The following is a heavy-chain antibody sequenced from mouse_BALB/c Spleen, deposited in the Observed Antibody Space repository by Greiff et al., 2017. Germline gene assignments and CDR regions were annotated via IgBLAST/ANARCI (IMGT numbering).Heavy chain of an antibody. CDR3: ASNVWYYFDY. D-gene: IGHD2-10*02. CDR2: ISYDGSN. CDR1: GYSITSGYY. J-gene: IGHJ2*01. V-gene: IGHV3-6*02. Sequence: EVQLQESGPGLVKPSQSLSLTCSVTGYSITSGYYWNWIRQFPGNKLEWMGYISYDGSNNYNPSLKNRISITRDTSKNQFFLKLNSVTTEDTATYYCASNVWYYFDYWGQGTTLTVSS.